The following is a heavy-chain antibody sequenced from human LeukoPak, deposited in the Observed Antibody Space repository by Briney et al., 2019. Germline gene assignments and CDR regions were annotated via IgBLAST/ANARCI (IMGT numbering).Heavy chain of an antibody. D-gene: IGHD3-10*01. J-gene: IGHJ4*02. CDR3: ARDLYASGSYDY. V-gene: IGHV3-7*04. CDR1: GFTFSHYW. CDR2: IKQDGSEK. Sequence: PGGSLRLSCAASGFTFSHYWMSWVRQAPGKGLEWVANIKQDGSEKNYVDSVKGRFTISRDNAKNLLYLQMNILRAEDTAVYYCARDLYASGSYDYWGQGTLVTVSS.